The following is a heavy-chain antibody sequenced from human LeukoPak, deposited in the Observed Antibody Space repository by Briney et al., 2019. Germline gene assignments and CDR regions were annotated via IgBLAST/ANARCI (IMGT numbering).Heavy chain of an antibody. V-gene: IGHV1-69*05. D-gene: IGHD3-10*01. Sequence: SVKVSCKASGGTFSSYAISWVRQAPGQGLEWMGGIIPIFGTANYAQKFQGRVTLTTDTSTSTFYMELSSLRSEDTAIYYCARDSFGVRGFDHWGQGTPVTVSS. CDR1: GGTFSSYA. CDR3: ARDSFGVRGFDH. CDR2: IIPIFGTA. J-gene: IGHJ4*02.